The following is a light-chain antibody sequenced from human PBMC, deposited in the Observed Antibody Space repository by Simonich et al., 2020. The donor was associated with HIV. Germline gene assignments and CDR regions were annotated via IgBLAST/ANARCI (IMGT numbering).Light chain of an antibody. CDR3: QQYNTWVSIT. J-gene: IGKJ5*01. CDR2: ARS. V-gene: IGKV3-15*01. CDR1: QSVTSN. Sequence: EIVMTQSPATLSVSPGERATPSCRASQSVTSNVARYQQKPGQAPRLLIYARSTRATDIPARFSGSGSGTEFTLTISSIHSEDFAVYYCQQYNTWVSITFGQGTRLEMK.